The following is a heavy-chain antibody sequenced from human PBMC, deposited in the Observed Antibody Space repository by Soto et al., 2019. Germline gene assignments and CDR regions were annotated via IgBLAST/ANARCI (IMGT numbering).Heavy chain of an antibody. V-gene: IGHV3-33*01. D-gene: IGHD3-22*01. CDR2: IWYDGSKK. CDR1: GFTFSSYG. Sequence: QVQLVESGGGVVQPGRSLRLSCAASGFTFSSYGMHWVRQAPGKGLEWVAVIWYDGSKKYYADSVKGRFTISRDTSKNTRYLQMNSVSGEDTAVYYCARDLEYYDSSGYLTGYYYYGMDVWGQGTTVTVSS. J-gene: IGHJ6*02. CDR3: ARDLEYYDSSGYLTGYYYYGMDV.